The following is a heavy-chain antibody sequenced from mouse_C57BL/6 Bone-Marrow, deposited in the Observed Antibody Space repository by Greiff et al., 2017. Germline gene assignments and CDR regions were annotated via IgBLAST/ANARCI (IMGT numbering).Heavy chain of an antibody. CDR2: IDPEDGAT. J-gene: IGHJ2*01. CDR1: GFNFTDYY. Sequence: VQLQQSGAELVKPGASVKLSCTASGFNFTDYYIHWVKQRTEQGLEWIGGIDPEDGATKYAPKFQDKATLTADTSSNTAYLQLSSLTTEDTAVYYGYRSLICYDTNYWGQGTTLTVSS. CDR3: YRSLICYDTNY. V-gene: IGHV14-2*01. D-gene: IGHD1-1*01.